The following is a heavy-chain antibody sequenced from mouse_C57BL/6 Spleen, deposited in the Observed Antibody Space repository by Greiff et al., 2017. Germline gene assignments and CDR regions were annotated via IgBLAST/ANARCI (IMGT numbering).Heavy chain of an antibody. CDR1: GFTFSSSA. CDR2: ISDGGSYT. CDR3: ARDLFYDYDDAMDY. J-gene: IGHJ4*01. Sequence: EVHLVESGGGLVKPGGSLKLSCAASGFTFSSSAMSWVRQTPEKRLEWVATISDGGSYTYYPDNVKGRFTISRDNAKNNLYLQMSHLKSEDTAMYYCARDLFYDYDDAMDYWGQGTSVTVSS. V-gene: IGHV5-4*01. D-gene: IGHD2-4*01.